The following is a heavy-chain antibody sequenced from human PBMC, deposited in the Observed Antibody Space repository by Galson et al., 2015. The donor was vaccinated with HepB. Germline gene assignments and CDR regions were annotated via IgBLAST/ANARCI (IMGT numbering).Heavy chain of an antibody. D-gene: IGHD3-3*01. CDR2: ISSSSSYI. CDR1: GFTFSSYS. V-gene: IGHV3-21*01. J-gene: IGHJ6*02. CDR3: ARDPQAPNYYDFWSGYYTSRYYYYGMDV. Sequence: SLRLSCAASGFTFSSYSMNWVRQAPGKGLEWVSSISSSSSYIYYADSVKGRFTISRDNAKNSLYLQMNSLRAEDTAVYYCARDPQAPNYYDFWSGYYTSRYYYYGMDVWGQGTTVTVSS.